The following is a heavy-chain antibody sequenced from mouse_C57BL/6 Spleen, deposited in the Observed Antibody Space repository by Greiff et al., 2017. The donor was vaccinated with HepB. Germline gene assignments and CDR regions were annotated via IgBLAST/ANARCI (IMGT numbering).Heavy chain of an antibody. Sequence: VKLVASGGGLVTPGGSLQLSCAASGFTFSDYGMHWVRQAPEKGLEWVAYISSGSSTIYYADTVKGRFTISRDNAKTTLFLQMTSLRSEDTAMYYCARRTYYDYDGGAMDYWGQGTSVTVSS. CDR1: GFTFSDYG. J-gene: IGHJ4*01. CDR3: ARRTYYDYDGGAMDY. V-gene: IGHV5-17*01. D-gene: IGHD2-4*01. CDR2: ISSGSSTI.